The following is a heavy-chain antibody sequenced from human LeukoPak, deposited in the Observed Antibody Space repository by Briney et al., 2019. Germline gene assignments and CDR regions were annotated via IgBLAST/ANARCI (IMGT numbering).Heavy chain of an antibody. CDR2: ISSSGGAT. J-gene: IGHJ4*02. CDR1: GFTFNNFE. CDR3: ARINGQRTSIDY. D-gene: IGHD6-25*01. Sequence: PGGSLRLSCLASGFTFNNFEMTWVRQAPGKGLEWVSYISSSGGATYYAESMKGRFTISRDNAKNSVFLQMNGLRPSDTSVYYCARINGQRTSIDYWGQGTLVTVSS. V-gene: IGHV3-48*03.